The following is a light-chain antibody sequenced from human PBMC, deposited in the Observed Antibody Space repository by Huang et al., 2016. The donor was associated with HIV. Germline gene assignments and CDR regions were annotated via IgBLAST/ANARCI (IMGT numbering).Light chain of an antibody. CDR1: QSVKNY. V-gene: IGKV3-11*01. CDR2: EAS. J-gene: IGKJ4*01. CDR3: QQRTNWPSLT. Sequence: EIVLTQSPSTLSLSPGERATLSCRASQSVKNYLAWYQQKPGQAPRLLIYEASNRATGVPARFSGSRSGTDFTLTISSLEPEDFAVYYCQQRTNWPSLTFGGGTRVEIK.